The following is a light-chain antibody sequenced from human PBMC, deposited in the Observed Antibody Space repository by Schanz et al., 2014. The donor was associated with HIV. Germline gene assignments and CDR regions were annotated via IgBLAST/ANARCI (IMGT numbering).Light chain of an antibody. J-gene: IGKJ5*01. CDR2: GAS. CDR3: QQYNDWPPIT. Sequence: TVLTQSPGSLSLSPGETVTLSCRASRSVSSNFLAWYQQKPGQPPRLLIYGASTRATGIPARFSGSGSGTEFTLTISSLQSEDFAVYYCQQYNDWPPITFGQGTRLEIK. CDR1: RSVSSNF. V-gene: IGKV3-15*01.